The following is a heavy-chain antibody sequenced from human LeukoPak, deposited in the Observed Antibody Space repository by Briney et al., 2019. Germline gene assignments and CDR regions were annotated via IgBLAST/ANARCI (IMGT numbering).Heavy chain of an antibody. J-gene: IGHJ3*02. Sequence: GGSLRLSCAASGFTFSSNGMHWVRQAPGKGLEGVAVIWDDGSNKYYADSVKGRFTISSDNSKNTLYLQMNSLRAEDTAVYYCVRYCSSTSCYTNAFDIWGQGTMVTVSS. CDR3: VRYCSSTSCYTNAFDI. D-gene: IGHD2-2*02. CDR1: GFTFSSNG. CDR2: IWDDGSNK. V-gene: IGHV3-33*01.